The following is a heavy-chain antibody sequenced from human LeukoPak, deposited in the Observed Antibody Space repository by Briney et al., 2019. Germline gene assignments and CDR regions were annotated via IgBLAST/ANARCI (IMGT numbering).Heavy chain of an antibody. V-gene: IGHV1-69*13. J-gene: IGHJ6*03. CDR3: ARVEQLKADYYYYMDV. Sequence: ASVKVSCKASGGTFSSYAISWVRQAPGQGLEWMGGIIPIFGTANYAQKFQGRVTITADESTSTAYMELSSLRSEDTAVYYCARVEQLKADYYYYMDVWGKGTTVTVSS. CDR1: GGTFSSYA. CDR2: IIPIFGTA. D-gene: IGHD1-1*01.